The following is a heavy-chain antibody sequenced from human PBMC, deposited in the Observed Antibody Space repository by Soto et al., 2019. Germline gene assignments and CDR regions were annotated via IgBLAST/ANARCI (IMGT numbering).Heavy chain of an antibody. D-gene: IGHD1-1*01. J-gene: IGHJ6*02. Sequence: QVKRVQSGAEVVKPGSSVKVSGKASGDTFDTFAISWVRQAPGQGLEWMGGIIPIFRTPDYGQKFQGRVTITADESTSTAYMELSSLRSEDTAVYYCARDKDREQLGGNYYYTLDVWGQGTTVTVSS. V-gene: IGHV1-69*12. CDR1: GDTFDTFA. CDR2: IIPIFRTP. CDR3: ARDKDREQLGGNYYYTLDV.